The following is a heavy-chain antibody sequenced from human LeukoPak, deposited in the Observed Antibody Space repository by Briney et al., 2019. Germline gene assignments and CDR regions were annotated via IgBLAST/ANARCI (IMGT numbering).Heavy chain of an antibody. J-gene: IGHJ4*02. CDR3: ARDPEFSSSYSPYYFDY. CDR1: GFTFSNYW. D-gene: IGHD6-13*01. V-gene: IGHV3-74*03. CDR2: IDENGRTT. Sequence: GGSLTLSCAASGFTFSNYWMHWVRQPPGKGLVWVARIDENGRTTTYADSVKGRFTISRDNSKNTLYLQMNSLRAEDTAVYYCARDPEFSSSYSPYYFDYWGQGTLVTVSS.